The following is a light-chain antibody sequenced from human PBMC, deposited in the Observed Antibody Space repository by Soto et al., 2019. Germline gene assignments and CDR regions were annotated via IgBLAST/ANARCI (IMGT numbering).Light chain of an antibody. J-gene: IGLJ1*01. Sequence: QSVLTQPPSVSGAPGQRVTISCTGSSSNIGAGYDVHWYQQLPGTAPKLLIYGNSNRPSGVPDRFSGSKSGTSASLAITGLQAEDEADYYCSSYTRSSTSYVFGTGTKVTVL. V-gene: IGLV1-40*01. CDR1: SSNIGAGYD. CDR3: SSYTRSSTSYV. CDR2: GNS.